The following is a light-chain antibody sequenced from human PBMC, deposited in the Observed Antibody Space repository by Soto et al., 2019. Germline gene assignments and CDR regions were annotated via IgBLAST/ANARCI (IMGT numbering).Light chain of an antibody. CDR1: QSISSN. Sequence: EIVMTQSPPTLSVSPGERATLSCRASQSISSNLAWYQQKPGQAHRLLIHGASTRATGIPARFSGSGSGTEFTLTISSLQSEDFAVYYCQQYNNWPPWTFGQGTKVEIK. V-gene: IGKV3-15*01. CDR3: QQYNNWPPWT. J-gene: IGKJ1*01. CDR2: GAS.